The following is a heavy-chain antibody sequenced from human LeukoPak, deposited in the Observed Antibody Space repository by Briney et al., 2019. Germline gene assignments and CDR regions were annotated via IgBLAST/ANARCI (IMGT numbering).Heavy chain of an antibody. V-gene: IGHV1-69*06. CDR1: GGTFSSYA. Sequence: ASVKFSCKASGGTFSSYAISWVRQAPGQGLEWMGGIIPIFGTANYAQKFQGRVTITADKSTSTAYMELSSLRSEDTAVYYCARGDGSGWDFDYWGQGTLVTASS. D-gene: IGHD6-19*01. J-gene: IGHJ4*02. CDR3: ARGDGSGWDFDY. CDR2: IIPIFGTA.